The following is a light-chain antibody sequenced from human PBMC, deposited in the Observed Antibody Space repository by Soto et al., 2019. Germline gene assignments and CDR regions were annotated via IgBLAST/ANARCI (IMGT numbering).Light chain of an antibody. V-gene: IGLV1-40*01. CDR2: GNS. J-gene: IGLJ2*01. CDR3: QSYDSSLSGVV. Sequence: QAVVTQPPSVSGAPGQRVTISCTGSSSNIGAGYDVHWYQQLPGTAPKLLIYGNSNRPSGVPDRFPGSKSGTSASLAITGLQAEDEADYYCQSYDSSLSGVVFGGGTKVNVL. CDR1: SSNIGAGYD.